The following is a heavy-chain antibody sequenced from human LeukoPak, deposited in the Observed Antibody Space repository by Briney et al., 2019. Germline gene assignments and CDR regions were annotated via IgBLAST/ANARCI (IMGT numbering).Heavy chain of an antibody. V-gene: IGHV3-7*01. D-gene: IGHD6-19*01. J-gene: IGHJ4*02. CDR1: GFTFSNSW. Sequence: GGSLRLSCVASGFTFSNSWMRWVRQAPGKGLEWVANIKKDGSEKYYVDSVKGRFTISRDNAKNSLYLQMNSLRVEDTAVYYCEGSAGYWGQGTLVTVSS. CDR2: IKKDGSEK. CDR3: EGSAGY.